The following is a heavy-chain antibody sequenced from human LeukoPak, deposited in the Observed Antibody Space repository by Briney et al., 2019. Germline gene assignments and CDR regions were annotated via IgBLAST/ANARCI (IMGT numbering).Heavy chain of an antibody. J-gene: IGHJ4*02. CDR1: GFTFSSYD. D-gene: IGHD4-23*01. Sequence: GGSLRLSCAASGFTFSSYDMSWVRQAPGKGLEWVSSLTTDGGSTEYADSVKGRFTISRDNSKNTLYLQMNSLRAEDTALYYCAKSLVRWAFDYWGQGTLVTVSS. CDR3: AKSLVRWAFDY. V-gene: IGHV3-23*01. CDR2: LTTDGGST.